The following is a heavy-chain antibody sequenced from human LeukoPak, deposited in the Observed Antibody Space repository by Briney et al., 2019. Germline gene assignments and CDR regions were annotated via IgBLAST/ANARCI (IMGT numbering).Heavy chain of an antibody. CDR3: AGDVLEPARYDAFDI. Sequence: ASVKVSCKASGYTFTGYYIHWVRQAPGQGLEWMAWINPKDGGTYYAQQLQGRVTLTRDTSISTAYMELTSLRSDDTAMYYCAGDVLEPARYDAFDIWGQGTMVTVSS. CDR1: GYTFTGYY. D-gene: IGHD2-2*01. J-gene: IGHJ3*02. CDR2: INPKDGGT. V-gene: IGHV1-2*02.